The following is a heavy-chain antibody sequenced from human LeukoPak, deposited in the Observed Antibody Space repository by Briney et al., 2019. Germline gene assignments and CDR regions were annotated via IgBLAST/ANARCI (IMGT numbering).Heavy chain of an antibody. J-gene: IGHJ6*03. V-gene: IGHV4-30-4*08. Sequence: SETLSLICTVSGGSISSGDYYWSWIRQPPGKGLEWIGYIYYSGSTYYNPSLKSRVTISVDTSKNQFSLKLSSVTAADTAVYYCARVVPSTSSYGYYYYYYMDVWGKGTTVTVSS. CDR1: GGSISSGDYY. D-gene: IGHD2-2*01. CDR3: ARVVPSTSSYGYYYYYYMDV. CDR2: IYYSGST.